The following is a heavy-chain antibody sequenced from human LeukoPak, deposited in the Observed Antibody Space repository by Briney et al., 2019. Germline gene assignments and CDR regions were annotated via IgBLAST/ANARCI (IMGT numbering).Heavy chain of an antibody. V-gene: IGHV3-74*01. CDR3: ARGNHYAFDI. CDR2: IDPDGSST. J-gene: IGHJ3*02. D-gene: IGHD3-10*01. CDR1: GFTFRSYW. Sequence: GGSPRLSCAASGFTFRSYWIHWVRKAPGKGPVWVSRIDPDGSSTNYSDSVKGRFTISRDNAKNTLSLQLNSLRAEDTAVYYCARGNHYAFDIWGQGTVVTVSS.